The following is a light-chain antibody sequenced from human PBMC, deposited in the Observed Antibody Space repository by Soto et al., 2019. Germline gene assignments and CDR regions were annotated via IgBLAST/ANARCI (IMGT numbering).Light chain of an antibody. CDR3: QKYDDVPQ. V-gene: IGKV1-33*01. J-gene: IGKJ3*01. Sequence: DIPMTQSPSSLSASVGDTATITCQASQDITNHLNWYQQKPGKAPNLLIYDAPHLETGVPSRFSGSGSGTYFTLAISSLQPEDIATYYCQKYDDVPQFGPGTKVDF. CDR2: DAP. CDR1: QDITNH.